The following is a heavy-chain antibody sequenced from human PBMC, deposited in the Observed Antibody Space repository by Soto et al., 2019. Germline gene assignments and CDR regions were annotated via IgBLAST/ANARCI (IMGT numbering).Heavy chain of an antibody. CDR3: ARQYSSSWYMNGMDV. CDR1: GFTFSSYA. D-gene: IGHD6-13*01. Sequence: LRLSCAASGFTFSSYAMHWVRQAPGKGLEWVAVISYDGSNKYYADSVKGRFTISRDNSKNTLYLQMNSLRAEDTAVYYCARQYSSSWYMNGMDVWGQGTTVTVSS. V-gene: IGHV3-30-3*01. J-gene: IGHJ6*02. CDR2: ISYDGSNK.